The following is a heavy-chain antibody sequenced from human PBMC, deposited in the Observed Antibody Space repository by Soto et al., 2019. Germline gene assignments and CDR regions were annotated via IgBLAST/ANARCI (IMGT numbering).Heavy chain of an antibody. CDR1: GYSFTSYW. V-gene: IGHV5-51*01. J-gene: IGHJ4*02. CDR3: ARRLSTGWFFDF. CDR2: IYPGDSDT. Sequence: GESLKISCKGSGYSFTSYWIGWVRQMPGKGLEWMGIIYPGDSDTRYSPSFQGQVAFSADKSISTAYLQWSGLKASDAAIYYCARRLSTGWFFDFWGQGTLVTVSS. D-gene: IGHD6-19*01.